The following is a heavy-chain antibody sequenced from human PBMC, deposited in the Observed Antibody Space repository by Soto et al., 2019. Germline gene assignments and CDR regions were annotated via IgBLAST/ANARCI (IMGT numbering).Heavy chain of an antibody. J-gene: IGHJ5*02. CDR1: GASIRSTNYY. CDR2: VYYSGTT. V-gene: IGHV4-39*01. Sequence: SETLSLTCTVSGASIRSTNYYWGWLRQPPGKGLEWIATVYYSGTTYYNPSRKSRATILVDTSNNRFFLNLSPVTAADTAVYYCARSLSTTAIQNWFDPWGQGTLVTVSS. CDR3: ARSLSTTAIQNWFDP. D-gene: IGHD3-3*02.